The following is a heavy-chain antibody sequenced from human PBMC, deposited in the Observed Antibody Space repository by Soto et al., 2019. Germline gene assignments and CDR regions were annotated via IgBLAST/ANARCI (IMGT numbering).Heavy chain of an antibody. D-gene: IGHD3-16*01. J-gene: IGHJ4*02. V-gene: IGHV3-21*06. CDR3: TSDMTRTSFDF. CDR2: ITSSSVYI. Sequence: PGWSLGLFCSVSRYFLRSYSMAWVRQAPGKRLEWLSYITSSSVYIYYADSVRGRFTISRDNAQNSVYLNVNNLRAEDTAVCYWTSDMTRTSFDFWGEST. CDR1: RYFLRSYS.